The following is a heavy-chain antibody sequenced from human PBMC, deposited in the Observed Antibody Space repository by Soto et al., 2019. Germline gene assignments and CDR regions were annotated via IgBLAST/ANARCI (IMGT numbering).Heavy chain of an antibody. CDR2: IYYSGSN. J-gene: IGHJ4*02. D-gene: IGHD3-16*02. CDR3: AGEELITFGGVIVKG. CDR1: GGSVSSGSYY. Sequence: QVQLQESGPGLVKPSETLSLTCTVSGGSVSSGSYYWIWLRQPPGKGLEWIGYIYYSGSNNYNPSLKSRVTISVDTSKNQFSLKLSSVTAADTAVYYCAGEELITFGGVIVKGWGQGTLVTVSS. V-gene: IGHV4-61*01.